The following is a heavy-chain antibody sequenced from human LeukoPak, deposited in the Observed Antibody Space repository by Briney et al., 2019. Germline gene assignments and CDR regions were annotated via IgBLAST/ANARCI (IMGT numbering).Heavy chain of an antibody. CDR2: IYYSGST. Sequence: SETLSLTCTVSGSSISSSSYYWGWIRQPPGKGLEWIGSIYYSGSTYYNPSLKSRVTISVDTSKNQFSLKLSSVTAADTAVYYCARQFGTSYYYYGMDVWGQGTTVTVSS. J-gene: IGHJ6*02. CDR3: ARQFGTSYYYYGMDV. CDR1: GSSISSSSYY. V-gene: IGHV4-39*01. D-gene: IGHD2-2*01.